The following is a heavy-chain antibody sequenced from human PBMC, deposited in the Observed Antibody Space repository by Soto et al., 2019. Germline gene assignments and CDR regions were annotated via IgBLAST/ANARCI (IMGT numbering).Heavy chain of an antibody. Sequence: GASVKVSCKASGYTFTSYYINWVRQATGQGLEWMGWMNPNSGNTGYAQKFQGRVTMTRNTSISTAYMELSSLRSEDTAVYYCARGRNSLFYHCYYYYMHVWGTGPTVTLSS. J-gene: IGHJ6*03. CDR3: ARGRNSLFYHCYYYYMHV. CDR1: GYTFTSYY. V-gene: IGHV1-8*01. D-gene: IGHD1-1*01. CDR2: MNPNSGNT.